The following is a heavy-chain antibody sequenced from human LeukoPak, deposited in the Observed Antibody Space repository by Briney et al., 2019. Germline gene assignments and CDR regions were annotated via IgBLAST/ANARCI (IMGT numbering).Heavy chain of an antibody. J-gene: IGHJ4*02. D-gene: IGHD5-18*01. CDR3: AKGGGYNYGYPFDY. CDR2: ISGSGGST. V-gene: IGHV3-23*01. CDR1: GFSFSSQW. Sequence: PGGSLRLSCAVSGFSFSSQWMSWVRQAPGKGLEWVSAISGSGGSTYYADSVKGRFTISRDNSKNTLYLQMNSLRAEDTAVYYCAKGGGYNYGYPFDYWGQGTLVTVSS.